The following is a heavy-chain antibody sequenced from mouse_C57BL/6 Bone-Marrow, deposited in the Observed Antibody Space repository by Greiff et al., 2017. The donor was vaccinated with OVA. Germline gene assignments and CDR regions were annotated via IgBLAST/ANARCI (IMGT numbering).Heavy chain of an antibody. CDR1: GFNIKDDY. D-gene: IGHD1-1*01. CDR2: IDPENGDT. CDR3: TTSYYYGSRFAY. Sequence: EVQRVESGAELVRPGASVKLSCTASGFNIKDDYMHWVKQRPEQGLEWIGWIDPENGDTEYASKFQGKATITADTSSNTAYLQLSSLTSEDTAVYYCTTSYYYGSRFAYWGQGTLVTVSA. J-gene: IGHJ3*01. V-gene: IGHV14-4*01.